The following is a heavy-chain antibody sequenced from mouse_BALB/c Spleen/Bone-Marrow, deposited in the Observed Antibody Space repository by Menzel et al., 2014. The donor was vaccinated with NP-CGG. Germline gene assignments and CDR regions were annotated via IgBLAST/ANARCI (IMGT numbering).Heavy chain of an antibody. CDR3: NAEHGNYHYFDY. V-gene: IGHV14-4*02. CDR2: IDPGNGDT. D-gene: IGHD6-1*01. CDR1: GFNIKDYY. Sequence: DVKLVESGAELVRSGASVKLSCTASGFNIKDYYMHWVKKRPEQGLEWIGWIDPGNGDTEYAPKFQGKATMTADTSSNTAYLQLSSLTSEDTAVYYCNAEHGNYHYFDYWGQGTTLTVSS. J-gene: IGHJ2*01.